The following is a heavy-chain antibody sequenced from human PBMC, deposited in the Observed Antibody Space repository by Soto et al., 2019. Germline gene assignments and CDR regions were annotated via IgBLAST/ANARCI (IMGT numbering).Heavy chain of an antibody. D-gene: IGHD3-3*01. J-gene: IGHJ6*02. Sequence: EVQLVESGGDLVQPGGSLRLSCAASGFTFGDHAMHWVRQVPGRGLEWVSGISWDSGTIDYGDSVKGRFTISRDNAKNSLYLQMNSLRPEDTAFYFCAKDTGGGWSVPRGGSYAYYGMDVWGQGTTVTVSS. CDR2: ISWDSGTI. CDR1: GFTFGDHA. V-gene: IGHV3-9*01. CDR3: AKDTGGGWSVPRGGSYAYYGMDV.